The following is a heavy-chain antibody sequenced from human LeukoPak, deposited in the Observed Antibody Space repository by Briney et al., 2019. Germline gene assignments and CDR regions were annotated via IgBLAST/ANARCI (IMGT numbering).Heavy chain of an antibody. CDR2: INWNGGST. D-gene: IGHD3-10*01. CDR3: ARESYMVRGVKGFDP. J-gene: IGHJ5*02. CDR1: GFTFDDYG. V-gene: IGHV3-20*04. Sequence: PGGSLRLSCAASGFTFDDYGMSWVRQAPGKGLEWVSGINWNGGSTGYADSVKGRFTISRDNAKNSLYLQTNSLRAEDTALYYCARESYMVRGVKGFDPWGQGTLVTVSS.